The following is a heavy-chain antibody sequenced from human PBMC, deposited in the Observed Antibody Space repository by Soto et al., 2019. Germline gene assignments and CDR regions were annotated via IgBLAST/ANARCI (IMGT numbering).Heavy chain of an antibody. CDR3: ARGGGSPDY. CDR1: GVSISSSIYY. CDR2: IYYSGST. J-gene: IGHJ4*02. V-gene: IGHV4-61*05. D-gene: IGHD1-26*01. Sequence: SETLSLTCTVSGVSISSSIYYSGWIRQPPGKGLEWIGYIYYSGSTNYNPSLKSRVTISVDTSKNQFSLKLSSVTAADTAVYYCARGGGSPDYWGQGTLVTVSS.